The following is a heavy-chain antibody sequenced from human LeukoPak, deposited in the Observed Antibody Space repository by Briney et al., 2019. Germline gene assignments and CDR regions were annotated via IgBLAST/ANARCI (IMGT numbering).Heavy chain of an antibody. D-gene: IGHD3-10*01. V-gene: IGHV4-59*01. Sequence: SETLSLTCTVSGGSISSYYWSWIRQPPGKGLEGIGYIYYSGSTNYNPSLKSRVTISVDTSKNQFSLKLSSVTAADTAVYYCARGQGSGVYYYYYYGMDVWGQGSTVTVSS. CDR3: ARGQGSGVYYYYYYGMDV. CDR2: IYYSGST. CDR1: GGSISSYY. J-gene: IGHJ6*02.